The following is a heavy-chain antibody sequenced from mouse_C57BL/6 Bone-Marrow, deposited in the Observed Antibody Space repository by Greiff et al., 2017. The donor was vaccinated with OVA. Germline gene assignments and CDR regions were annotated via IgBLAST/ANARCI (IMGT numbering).Heavy chain of an antibody. V-gene: IGHV3-1*01. Sequence: EVQLQESGPGMVKPSQSLSLTCTVTGYSITSGYVWHWLRHFPGNKLEWMVYLSSGGSTNYNPSLKSRIFITHDTSKNHFFLKLNSANTEDTATYDCARGDDGYCPWFAYWGQGTLVTVSA. J-gene: IGHJ3*01. CDR3: ARGDDGYCPWFAY. CDR2: LSSGGST. D-gene: IGHD2-3*01. CDR1: GYSITSGYV.